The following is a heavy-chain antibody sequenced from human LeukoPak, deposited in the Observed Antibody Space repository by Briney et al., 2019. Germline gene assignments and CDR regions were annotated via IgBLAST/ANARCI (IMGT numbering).Heavy chain of an antibody. D-gene: IGHD5-12*01. CDR3: ARDLDGYRSGNGA. Sequence: GGSLRLSCAASGFTFSSYAMHWVRQAPGKGLEWVALILYDGCNKYYADSVKGRFIISRDNSKNTLYLQMNSLRVEDTAVYYCARDLDGYRSGNGAWGQGTLVTVSS. CDR1: GFTFSSYA. CDR2: ILYDGCNK. V-gene: IGHV3-30-3*01. J-gene: IGHJ5*02.